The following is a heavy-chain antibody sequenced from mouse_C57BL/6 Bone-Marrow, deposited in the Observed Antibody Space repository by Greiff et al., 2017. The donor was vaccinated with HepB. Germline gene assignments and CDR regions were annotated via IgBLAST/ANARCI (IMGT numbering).Heavy chain of an antibody. J-gene: IGHJ1*03. Sequence: EVMLVESGGGLVQPGGSLKLSCAASGFTFSDYYMYWVRQTPEKRLEWVAYISNGGGSTYYPDTVKGRFTISRDNAKNNLYLQMSHLKSEDTAMYYCARGGPTIVTTWYFDVWGTGTTVTVSS. V-gene: IGHV5-12*01. CDR2: ISNGGGST. D-gene: IGHD2-5*01. CDR3: ARGGPTIVTTWYFDV. CDR1: GFTFSDYY.